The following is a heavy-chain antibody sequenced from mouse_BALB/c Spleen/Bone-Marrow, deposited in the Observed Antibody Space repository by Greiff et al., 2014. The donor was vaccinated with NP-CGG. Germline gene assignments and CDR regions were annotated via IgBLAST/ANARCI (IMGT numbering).Heavy chain of an antibody. J-gene: IGHJ4*01. V-gene: IGHV1-54*01. D-gene: IGHD4-1*01. CDR1: GYAFTNYL. Sequence: QVQLQQSGAELVRPGTSVKVSCKASGYAFTNYLIEWVKQRPGQGLEWIGVINPGSGGTNYNEKFKAKATLTADKSSSTAYMQLSSLTSDDSAVHFCARCLTGTSAMDYWGQGTSVTVSS. CDR2: INPGSGGT. CDR3: ARCLTGTSAMDY.